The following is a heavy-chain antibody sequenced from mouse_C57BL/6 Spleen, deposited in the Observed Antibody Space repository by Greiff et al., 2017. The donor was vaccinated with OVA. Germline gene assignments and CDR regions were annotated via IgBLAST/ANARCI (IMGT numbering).Heavy chain of an antibody. Sequence: QVQLKESGAELVKPGASVKMSCKASGYTFTTYPIEWMKQNHGKSLEWIGNFHPYNDDTKYNEKFKGKATLTVEKSSSTVYLELSRLTSDDSAVYYCARGYYYGSIYWYFDVWSTGTTATVSS. CDR2: FHPYNDDT. CDR3: ARGYYYGSIYWYFDV. J-gene: IGHJ1*03. D-gene: IGHD1-1*01. V-gene: IGHV1-47*01. CDR1: GYTFTTYP.